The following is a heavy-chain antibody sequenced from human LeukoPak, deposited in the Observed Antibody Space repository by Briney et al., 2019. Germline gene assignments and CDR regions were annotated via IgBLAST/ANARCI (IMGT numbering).Heavy chain of an antibody. D-gene: IGHD2-15*01. CDR3: AKEPLGYCSGGSCYVDY. CDR1: GFTFSSYG. Sequence: GRSLRLSCAASGFTFSSYGMHWVRQALGKGLEWVAVISYDGSNKYYADSVKGRFTISRDNSKNTLYLQMNSLRAEDTAVYYCAKEPLGYCSGGSCYVDYWGQGTLVTVSS. CDR2: ISYDGSNK. V-gene: IGHV3-30*18. J-gene: IGHJ4*02.